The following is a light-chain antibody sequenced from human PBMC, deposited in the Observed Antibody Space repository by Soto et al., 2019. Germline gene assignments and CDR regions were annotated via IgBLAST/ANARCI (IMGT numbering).Light chain of an antibody. Sequence: QSALTQPASVSGSPGQSITISCTGTSSDVGGYDYVSWYQQHPGNAPKLIIYDVSSRPSGVSNRFSGSKSGSTASLTISGLQAEDEADFYCNSYTSSATLVFGGVTKLTVL. J-gene: IGLJ2*01. CDR1: SSDVGGYDY. CDR2: DVS. CDR3: NSYTSSATLV. V-gene: IGLV2-14*03.